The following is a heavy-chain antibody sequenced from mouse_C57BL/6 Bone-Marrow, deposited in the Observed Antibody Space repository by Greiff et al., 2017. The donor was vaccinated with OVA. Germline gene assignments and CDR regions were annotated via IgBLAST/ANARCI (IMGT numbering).Heavy chain of an antibody. CDR3: AREGFDGCWAY. Sequence: QVQLQQPGAELVMPGASVKLSCKASGYTFTSYWLHWVKQRPGQGLEWIGEIAPSDSYNKYTQKFKGKSTLTVDKSSSTAYMQLGGLTSEDSAVYYCAREGFDGCWAYWGQGTLVTVSA. V-gene: IGHV1-69*01. CDR1: GYTFTSYW. CDR2: IAPSDSYN. J-gene: IGHJ3*01. D-gene: IGHD2-3*01.